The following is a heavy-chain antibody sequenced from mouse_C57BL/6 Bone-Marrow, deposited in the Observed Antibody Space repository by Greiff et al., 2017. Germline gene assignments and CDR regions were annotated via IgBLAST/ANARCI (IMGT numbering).Heavy chain of an antibody. V-gene: IGHV3-6*01. CDR3: AKAHYYGSSPYWYFDV. CDR2: ISYDGSN. CDR1: GYSITSGYY. Sequence: DVQLQESGPGLVKPSQSLSLTCSVTGYSITSGYYWNWIRQFPGNKLEWMGYISYDGSNNYNPSLKNRISITRDTSKNQFFLKLNTVTTEDTATYYCAKAHYYGSSPYWYFDVWGTGTTVTVSS. J-gene: IGHJ1*03. D-gene: IGHD1-1*01.